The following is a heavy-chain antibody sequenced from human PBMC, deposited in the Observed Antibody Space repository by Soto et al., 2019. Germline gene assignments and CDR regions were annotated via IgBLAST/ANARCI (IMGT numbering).Heavy chain of an antibody. CDR1: GFTFSSYL. CDR2: IDSDGSST. CDR3: ARVRMAGDFDI. Sequence: EVQLVESGGGLVQPGGSLRISCAASGFTFSSYLMHWVRQAPGKGLVWVSRIDSDGSSTTYADSVKGRSTISRDSAKNTLYLQMNSLRAEDTAVYYCARVRMAGDFDIWGQGTMVTVSS. V-gene: IGHV3-74*01. D-gene: IGHD6-19*01. J-gene: IGHJ3*02.